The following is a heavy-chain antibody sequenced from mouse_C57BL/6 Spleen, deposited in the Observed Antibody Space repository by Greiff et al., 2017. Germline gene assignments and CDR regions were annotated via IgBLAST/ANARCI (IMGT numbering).Heavy chain of an antibody. V-gene: IGHV1-19*01. D-gene: IGHD2-3*01. CDR3: ARSGGYYVFAY. CDR1: GYTFTDYY. Sequence: VQLQQSGPVLVKPGASVKMSCKASGYTFTDYYMNWVKQSHGKSLEWIGVINPYNGGTSYNQKFKGKATLTVDKSSSTAYMELNSLTSEDSAVYYCARSGGYYVFAYWGQGTLVTVSA. J-gene: IGHJ3*01. CDR2: INPYNGGT.